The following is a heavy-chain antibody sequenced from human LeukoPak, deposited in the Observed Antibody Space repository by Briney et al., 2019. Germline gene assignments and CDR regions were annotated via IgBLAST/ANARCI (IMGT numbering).Heavy chain of an antibody. CDR2: ISSSGNSI. CDR1: GFIFSSYE. V-gene: IGHV3-48*03. CDR3: ARGPISGDY. J-gene: IGHJ4*02. D-gene: IGHD3-10*01. Sequence: SGGSLRLSCVASGFIFSSYEMNWVRQTPGKGLEWLAHISSSGNSIYYADPVRGRFTISRDNAKNSLYLQMNRLRAEDTAVYSCARGPISGDYWGQGTLVTVSS.